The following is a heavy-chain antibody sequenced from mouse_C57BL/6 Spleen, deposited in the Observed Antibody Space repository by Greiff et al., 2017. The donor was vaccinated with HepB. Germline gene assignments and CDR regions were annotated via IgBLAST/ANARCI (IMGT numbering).Heavy chain of an antibody. CDR3: ARLSLSGSYYFDY. CDR2: IYPGDGDT. V-gene: IGHV1-82*01. D-gene: IGHD4-1*01. Sequence: VQLQQSGPELVKPGASVKISCKASGYAFSSSWMNWVKQRPGKGLEWIGRIYPGDGDTNYNGKFKGKATLTADKSSSTAYMHLSSLTSEDSAVYFCARLSLSGSYYFDYWGQGTTLTVAT. CDR1: GYAFSSSW. J-gene: IGHJ2*01.